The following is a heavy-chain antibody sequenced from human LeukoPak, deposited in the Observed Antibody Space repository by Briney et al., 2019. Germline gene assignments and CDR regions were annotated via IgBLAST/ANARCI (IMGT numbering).Heavy chain of an antibody. Sequence: GGSLRLSCAASGFSFGGFAMTWVRQAPGKGLEWVTTISGGGGSTYYAVSVKGRFTISRDNSKNTLYLQMNSLRAEDTAVYYCAKDRGGSLGYFDWFDPWGQGTLVTVSS. V-gene: IGHV3-23*01. CDR3: AKDRGGSLGYFDWFDP. D-gene: IGHD3-9*01. CDR2: ISGGGGST. CDR1: GFSFGGFA. J-gene: IGHJ5*02.